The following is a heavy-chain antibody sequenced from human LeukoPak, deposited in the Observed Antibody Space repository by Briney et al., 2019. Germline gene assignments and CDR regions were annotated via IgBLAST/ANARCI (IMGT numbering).Heavy chain of an antibody. CDR1: GFTFSSYA. CDR2: ITGSSRST. D-gene: IGHD6-6*01. Sequence: GGSLRLSCAASGFTFSSYAMSWVRQAPGKGLEWVSTITGSSRSTYYADSVRGRFTISRDNSKNTLYLQMNSLTAEDTAVYYCARLISTSSSRFSDYWGQGTLVTVSS. J-gene: IGHJ4*02. CDR3: ARLISTSSSRFSDY. V-gene: IGHV3-23*01.